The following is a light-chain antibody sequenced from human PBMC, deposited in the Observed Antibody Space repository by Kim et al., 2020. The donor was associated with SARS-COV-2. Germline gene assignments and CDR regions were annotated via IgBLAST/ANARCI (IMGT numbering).Light chain of an antibody. V-gene: IGLV1-47*01. J-gene: IGLJ2*01. CDR3: VVWDDSLSGVI. Sequence: GERGTISYSGSSPTMDGNDGDWYQHPRGTAPKLLIYKNNKRPSGVPDRFSGSKSGTSASLAISGLRSEDEADYYCVVWDDSLSGVIFGGGTQLTVL. CDR2: KNN. CDR1: SPTMDGND.